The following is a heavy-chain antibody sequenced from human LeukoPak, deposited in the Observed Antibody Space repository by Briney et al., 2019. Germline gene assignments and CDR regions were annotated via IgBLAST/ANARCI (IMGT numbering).Heavy chain of an antibody. CDR2: ISSSSSTI. D-gene: IGHD2-21*02. J-gene: IGHJ6*02. Sequence: PGGSLRLSCAASGFTFSDHYMSWIRQAPGKGLEWVSYISSSSSTIYYADSVKGRFTISRDNAKNSLFLQMNSLRAEDTAVYYCTRLTANYYYYGMDVWGQGTTVTVSS. CDR3: TRLTANYYYYGMDV. V-gene: IGHV3-11*01. CDR1: GFTFSDHY.